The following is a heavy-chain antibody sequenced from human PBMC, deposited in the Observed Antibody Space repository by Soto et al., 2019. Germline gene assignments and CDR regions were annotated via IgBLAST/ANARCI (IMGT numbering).Heavy chain of an antibody. CDR1: GYTFTNLE. J-gene: IGHJ4*02. D-gene: IGHD4-17*01. V-gene: IGHV1-8*01. CDR2: MNPNSGNT. Sequence: QGQLVQSGAGGKKPGASVKFSCKASGYTFTNLEINWVRQPTGKGLEWMGWMNPNSGNTGYAQTFQGRVTMTRNTSISTAYMELSSLRSEDTAVYYCARQPTVTTNYWGQGTLVTVSS. CDR3: ARQPTVTTNY.